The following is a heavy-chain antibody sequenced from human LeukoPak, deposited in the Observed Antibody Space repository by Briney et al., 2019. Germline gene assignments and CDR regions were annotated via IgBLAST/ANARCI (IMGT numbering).Heavy chain of an antibody. Sequence: GGSLRLSCAASGFTFSSYWMNWVRQAPGKGLEWVSSISSSRSYIYYADSVKGRFTISRDNAKNSLYLQMNSLRAEDTAVYYCARGGGYGDSLGALDYWGQGTLVTVSS. D-gene: IGHD4-17*01. V-gene: IGHV3-21*01. CDR3: ARGGGYGDSLGALDY. CDR2: ISSSRSYI. CDR1: GFTFSSYW. J-gene: IGHJ4*02.